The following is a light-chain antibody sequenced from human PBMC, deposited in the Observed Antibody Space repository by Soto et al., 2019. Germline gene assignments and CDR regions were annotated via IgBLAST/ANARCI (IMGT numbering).Light chain of an antibody. CDR2: DAS. J-gene: IGKJ5*01. CDR1: QNINNY. V-gene: IGKV1-33*01. Sequence: PSSLSASVGDRVTITCQASQNINNYLNWYQQKPGRAPKLLIYDASNLEAGVPSRLRGSGSGTDFTFTIRRLQPEDIATYYCQQYENLPTFGQGTRLEIK. CDR3: QQYENLPT.